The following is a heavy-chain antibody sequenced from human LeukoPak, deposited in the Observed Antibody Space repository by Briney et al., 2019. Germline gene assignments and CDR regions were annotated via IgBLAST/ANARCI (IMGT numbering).Heavy chain of an antibody. D-gene: IGHD5-24*01. J-gene: IGHJ6*03. V-gene: IGHV1-18*01. CDR1: GYTFTSYD. Sequence: GASVEVSCKASGYTFTSYDINWVRQATGQGLEWMGWISAYNGNINYAQMLQGRVTMTTDTSTSTAYMDLRSLRSDDTAVYYCARGPPHRDYYYYYMDVWGTGTTVTVSS. CDR3: ARGPPHRDYYYYYMDV. CDR2: ISAYNGNI.